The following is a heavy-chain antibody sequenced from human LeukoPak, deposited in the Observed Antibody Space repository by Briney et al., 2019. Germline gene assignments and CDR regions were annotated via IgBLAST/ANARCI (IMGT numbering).Heavy chain of an antibody. CDR1: GGSISSYY. CDR3: ARHRVAAAGTGPFDY. CDR2: IYYSGST. D-gene: IGHD6-13*01. V-gene: IGHV4-59*08. Sequence: SETLSLTCTVSGGSISSYYWSWIRQPPGKELEWIGYIYYSGSTNYNPSLKSRVTISVDTSKNQFSLKLSSVTAADTAVYYCARHRVAAAGTGPFDYWGQGTLVTVSS. J-gene: IGHJ4*02.